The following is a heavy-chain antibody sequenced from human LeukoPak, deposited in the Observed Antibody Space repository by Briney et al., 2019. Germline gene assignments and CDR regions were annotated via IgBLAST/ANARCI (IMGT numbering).Heavy chain of an antibody. CDR2: ISGSGGST. CDR3: ARVKRDCSGGSCYSYDY. J-gene: IGHJ4*02. Sequence: GGSLRLSCAASGFTFSSYAMSWVRQAPGKGLEWVSAISGSGGSTYYADSVKGRFTISRDNSKNTLYLQMNSLRAEDTAVYYCARVKRDCSGGSCYSYDYWGQGSLVTVSS. V-gene: IGHV3-23*01. CDR1: GFTFSSYA. D-gene: IGHD2-15*01.